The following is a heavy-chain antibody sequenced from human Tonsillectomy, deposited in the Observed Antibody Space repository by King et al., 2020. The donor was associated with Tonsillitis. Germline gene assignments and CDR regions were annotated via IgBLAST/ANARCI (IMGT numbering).Heavy chain of an antibody. CDR2: IYYSGST. D-gene: IGHD3-22*01. J-gene: IGHJ3*02. V-gene: IGHV4-59*08. Sequence: HVQLQESGPGLVKPSETLSLTCTVSGGSITSYYWSWIRQPPGKGLEWIGYIYYSGSTNYNPSLTSRVTISIDTSKNQFSLKLSSVTAADTAVYYCASFWLDPGTYDYDSNTYPNDAFDIWGQGTMVTVSS. CDR1: GGSITSYY. CDR3: ASFWLDPGTYDYDSNTYPNDAFDI.